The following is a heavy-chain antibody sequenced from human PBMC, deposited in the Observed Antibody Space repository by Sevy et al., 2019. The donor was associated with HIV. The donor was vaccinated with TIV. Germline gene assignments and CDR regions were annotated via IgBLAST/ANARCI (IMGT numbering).Heavy chain of an antibody. V-gene: IGHV1-8*01. CDR1: GYTFTNYD. CDR3: ARRRTLLYISSPRPFDY. D-gene: IGHD2-2*02. J-gene: IGHJ4*02. Sequence: ASVKVSCKASGYTFTNYDITWVRQATGQGLEWVGWMNPNSGDTGYAQKFQGRITMTRNTSISTVYLELSSLRSDDTAVYYCARRRTLLYISSPRPFDYWGQGSLVTVPS. CDR2: MNPNSGDT.